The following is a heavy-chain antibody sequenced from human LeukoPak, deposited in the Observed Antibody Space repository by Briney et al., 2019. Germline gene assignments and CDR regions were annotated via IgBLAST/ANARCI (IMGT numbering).Heavy chain of an antibody. CDR1: GFTFSNYA. D-gene: IGHD3-10*01. J-gene: IGHJ4*02. Sequence: GGSLRLSCAASGFTFSNYAMTWVRQAPGKGLEWVAVISYDGSNKYYADSVKGRFTISRDNSKNTLYLQMNSLRAEDTAVYYCARWGYSFGSGNYYDYHVDSWGQGTLVTVSS. V-gene: IGHV3-30*03. CDR3: ARWGYSFGSGNYYDYHVDS. CDR2: ISYDGSNK.